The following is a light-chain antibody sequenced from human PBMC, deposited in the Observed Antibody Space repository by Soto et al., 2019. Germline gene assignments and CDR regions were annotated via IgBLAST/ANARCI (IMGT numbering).Light chain of an antibody. V-gene: IGKV1-5*03. CDR3: QHYNSYSEA. CDR1: QTISSW. CDR2: KAS. Sequence: IQMAHSPSTLSGSVGDRVTITCRASQTISSWLAWYQQKPGKAPKLLIYKASTLKSGVPSRFSGSGSGTEFTLTISSLQPDDFATYYCQHYNSYSEAFGQGTKVDI. J-gene: IGKJ1*01.